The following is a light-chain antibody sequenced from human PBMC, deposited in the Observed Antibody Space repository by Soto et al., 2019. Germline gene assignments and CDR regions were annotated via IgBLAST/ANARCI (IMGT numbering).Light chain of an antibody. Sequence: QSALTQPRSVSGYPGQSVTISCTGTSIDVGGYNYVSWYQQHTGKAPKLMIYDVSKRPSGVPDRFSGSKSGNTASLAISGLQAEDEADYYFGSYACILYVFGTLTKFTVL. V-gene: IGLV2-11*01. J-gene: IGLJ1*01. CDR1: SIDVGGYNY. CDR2: DVS. CDR3: GSYACILYV.